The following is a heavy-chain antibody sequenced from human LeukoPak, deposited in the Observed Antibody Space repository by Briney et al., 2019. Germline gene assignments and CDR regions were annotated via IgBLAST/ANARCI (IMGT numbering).Heavy chain of an antibody. D-gene: IGHD3-22*01. J-gene: IGHJ1*01. Sequence: SEILSLTCTVSGYSISSGYHWGWIRQPPGKGLEWIGSIYHSGSTYYNPSLKSRVTISADTSKNQFSLKLSSVTAADTAVYYCARVVQSTDSSGFYLPEYFQHWGQGTLVTVSS. V-gene: IGHV4-38-2*02. CDR2: IYHSGST. CDR1: GYSISSGYH. CDR3: ARVVQSTDSSGFYLPEYFQH.